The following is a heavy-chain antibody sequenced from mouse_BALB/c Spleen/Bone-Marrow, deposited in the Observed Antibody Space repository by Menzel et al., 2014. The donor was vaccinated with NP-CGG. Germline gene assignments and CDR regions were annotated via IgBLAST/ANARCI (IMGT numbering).Heavy chain of an antibody. CDR2: INPSNGGT. V-gene: IGHV1S81*02. D-gene: IGHD2-3*01. CDR3: TGECDAPCAY. CDR1: GYTFTSYY. J-gene: IGHJ3*01. Sequence: LVESGAELVKPGASVKLSCKASGYTFTSYYMYWVKQRPGQGLEWIGEINPSNGGTNFNEKFKSKATLTVDKSSSTAYMQLSSLTSADSAVYYCTGECDAPCAYWGQGTPVTVSA.